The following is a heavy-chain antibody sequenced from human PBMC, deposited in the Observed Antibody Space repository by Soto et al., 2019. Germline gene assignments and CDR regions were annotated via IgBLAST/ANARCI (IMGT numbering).Heavy chain of an antibody. CDR1: GYTFSDYY. V-gene: IGHV1-2*02. Sequence: QVQLVQSGAEVQQPGTSVKVSCQASGYTFSDYYLHWLRQAPGQGLEWMGWISPKSGGTHYAPKFEGRVTLTTDTSISTAFMELSRLTSDDTPVYSCARRPRTQLWFPHVYWGQGTLVTVPS. CDR3: ARRPRTQLWFPHVY. J-gene: IGHJ4*01. D-gene: IGHD5-18*01. CDR2: ISPKSGGT.